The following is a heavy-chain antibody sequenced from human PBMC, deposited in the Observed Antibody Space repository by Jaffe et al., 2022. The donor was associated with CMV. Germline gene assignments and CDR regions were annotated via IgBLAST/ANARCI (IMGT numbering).Heavy chain of an antibody. J-gene: IGHJ4*02. V-gene: IGHV4-34*01. CDR1: GGSFSGYY. D-gene: IGHD6-19*01. CDR3: ARGPTRAVAGRAFDY. CDR2: INHSGST. Sequence: QVQLQQWGAGLLKPSETLSLTCAVYGGSFSGYYWSWIRQPPGKGLEWIGEINHSGSTNYNPSLKSRVTISVDTSKNQFSLKLSSVTAADTAVYYCARGPTRAVAGRAFDYWGQGTLVTVSS.